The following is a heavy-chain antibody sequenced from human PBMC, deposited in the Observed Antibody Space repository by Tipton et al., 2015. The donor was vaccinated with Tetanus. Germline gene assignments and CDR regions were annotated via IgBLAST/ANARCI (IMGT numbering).Heavy chain of an antibody. V-gene: IGHV4-31*02. D-gene: IGHD3-10*01. Sequence: LRLSCTVSGGSISSDGAYWSWIRQHPGEGPEWIGYISNSGSTYYNPSLKSRVTISVDTSQKQISLKVNSVTAADTAVYYCARDRGVRGGYYYYHGMDVWGQGTTVTVSS. CDR1: GGSISSDGAY. CDR3: ARDRGVRGGYYYYHGMDV. CDR2: ISNSGST. J-gene: IGHJ6*02.